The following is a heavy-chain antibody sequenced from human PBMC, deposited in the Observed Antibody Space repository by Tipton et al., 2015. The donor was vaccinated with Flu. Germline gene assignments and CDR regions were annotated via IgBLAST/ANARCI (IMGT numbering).Heavy chain of an antibody. J-gene: IGHJ5*02. V-gene: IGHV4-39*07. D-gene: IGHD4-11*01. CDR1: GDSIRSGNYY. Sequence: TLSLTCTVSGDSIRSGNYYWGWIRQPPGKGLEWIGNIFHSGNTYYNLSLKSRVTITVDTSKNQFSLKLTSVTAADTAIYYCARRDYSNYVPEPKNWFDPWGPGTLVTVSS. CDR3: ARRDYSNYVPEPKNWFDP. CDR2: IFHSGNT.